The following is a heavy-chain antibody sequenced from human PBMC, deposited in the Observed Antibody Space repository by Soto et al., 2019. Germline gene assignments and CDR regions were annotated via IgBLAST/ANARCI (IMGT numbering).Heavy chain of an antibody. CDR2: IYYSGNT. CDR3: AREGGESSDGLYYFDS. V-gene: IGHV4-30-4*01. Sequence: SETLSLTCTVSGGSTSSDNYWSWIRQPPGKGLEWIGHIYYSGNTDYNPSLKSRLAISIDTSKNQFSLKLSSVTAADTAVYFCAREGGESSDGLYYFDSWGQGSLVTV. CDR1: GGSTSSDNY. D-gene: IGHD3-16*01. J-gene: IGHJ4*02.